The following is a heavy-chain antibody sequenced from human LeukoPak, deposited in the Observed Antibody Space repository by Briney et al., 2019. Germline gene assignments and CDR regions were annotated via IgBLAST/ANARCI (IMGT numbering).Heavy chain of an antibody. J-gene: IGHJ2*01. CDR2: ISYDGSDK. CDR1: GFTFSSYA. D-gene: IGHD3-22*01. CDR3: AKPSLYYYDTSGYYRYWYFDL. Sequence: PGGSLRLSCAPSGFTFSSYAMHWVRQAPGKGLEWVALISYDGSDKYYADSVKGRFTISRDNSKNTLYLQMSSLRAEDTAVYYCAKPSLYYYDTSGYYRYWYFDLWGRGTLVTVSS. V-gene: IGHV3-30*04.